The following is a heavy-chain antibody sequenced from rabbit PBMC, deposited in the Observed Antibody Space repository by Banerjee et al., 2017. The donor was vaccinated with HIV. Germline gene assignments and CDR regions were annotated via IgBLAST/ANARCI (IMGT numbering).Heavy chain of an antibody. CDR2: IDVDSSGRI. J-gene: IGHJ4*01. Sequence: QSLEESGGDLVKPGASLTLTCKASGFSFSSGYDMCWVRQTPGKGPEWIACIDVDSSGRIWYASWAKGRFTISKTSSTTVTLQMTSLTAADTATYFCARDIDGDIDFDLWGPGTLVTVS. V-gene: IGHV1S40*01. D-gene: IGHD2-1*01. CDR1: GFSFSSGYD. CDR3: ARDIDGDIDFDL.